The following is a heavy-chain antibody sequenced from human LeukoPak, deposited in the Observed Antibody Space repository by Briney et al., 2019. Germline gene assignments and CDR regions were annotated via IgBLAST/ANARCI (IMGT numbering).Heavy chain of an antibody. D-gene: IGHD1-26*01. CDR3: ARVKAGIVGASTFDP. V-gene: IGHV3-48*03. J-gene: IGHJ5*02. CDR1: GFTFSSYE. CDR2: ISSSGSTI. Sequence: GGSLRLSCAASGFTFSSYEMNWVRQAPGKGLEWVSYISSSGSTIYYADSVKGRFTISRDSAKNSLYLQMNSLRAEDTAVYYCARVKAGIVGASTFDPWGQGTLVTVSS.